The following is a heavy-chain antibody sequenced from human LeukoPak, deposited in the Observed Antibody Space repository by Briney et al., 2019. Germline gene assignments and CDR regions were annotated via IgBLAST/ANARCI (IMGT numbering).Heavy chain of an antibody. J-gene: IGHJ4*02. V-gene: IGHV3-9*01. Sequence: GRSLRLSCAASGFPFDDYAMHWVRQAPGKGLEWVSGISWNSGSIGYADSVKGRFTISRDNAKNSLYLQMNSLRAEDTALYYCAKDKGAYYYDSSGPDYWGQGTLVTVSS. CDR1: GFPFDDYA. D-gene: IGHD3-22*01. CDR2: ISWNSGSI. CDR3: AKDKGAYYYDSSGPDY.